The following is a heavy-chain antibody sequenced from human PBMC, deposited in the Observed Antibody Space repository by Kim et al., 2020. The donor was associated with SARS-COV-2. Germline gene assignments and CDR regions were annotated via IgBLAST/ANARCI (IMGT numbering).Heavy chain of an antibody. J-gene: IGHJ4*02. CDR3: ARHIYMGATTNFDQ. Sequence: KPARNSRVTISADTSKNQIALKLSSVTAADTAVYYCARHIYMGATTNFDQWGQGTLVTFSS. D-gene: IGHD1-26*01. V-gene: IGHV4-39*01.